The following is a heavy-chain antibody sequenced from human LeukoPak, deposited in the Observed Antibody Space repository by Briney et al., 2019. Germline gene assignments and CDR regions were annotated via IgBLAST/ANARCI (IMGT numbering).Heavy chain of an antibody. CDR2: ISAYNGNT. Sequence: ASVKVSCKASGYTFTSYGISWVRQAPGQGLEWMGWISAYNGNTNYAQKLQGRVTMTRDTSTSTVYMELSSLGSEDTAVYYCARDRTGTTRGVGYWGQGTLVTVSS. CDR1: GYTFTSYG. V-gene: IGHV1-18*01. J-gene: IGHJ4*02. D-gene: IGHD1-1*01. CDR3: ARDRTGTTRGVGY.